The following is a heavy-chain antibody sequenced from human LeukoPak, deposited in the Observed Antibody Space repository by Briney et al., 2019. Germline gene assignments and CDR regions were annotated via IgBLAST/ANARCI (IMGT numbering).Heavy chain of an antibody. D-gene: IGHD3-22*01. CDR2: ISSGSTYI. CDR1: EFTFNSYS. Sequence: GGSLRLSCAASEFTFNSYSFNWIRQPPGGRLEWVSSISSGSTYIYYSDSVKGRFTVSRDNAKNSLFLQMNSRRAEDTAVYYCARDPFYYDAAGSDDYWGQGTLVTVSS. V-gene: IGHV3-21*01. CDR3: ARDPFYYDAAGSDDY. J-gene: IGHJ4*02.